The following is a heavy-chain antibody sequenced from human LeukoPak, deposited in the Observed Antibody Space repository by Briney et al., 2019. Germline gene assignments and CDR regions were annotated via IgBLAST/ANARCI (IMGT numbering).Heavy chain of an antibody. Sequence: PSETLSLTCSVSDGSINSYYWNWIRRPPGKGLEWIGYIYYNGNTNYNPSLKSRVTISVDTSKNQFSLKLSSVTAADTAVYYCASRTYYYDSSGYSWGQGTLVTVSS. V-gene: IGHV4-59*01. CDR1: DGSINSYY. J-gene: IGHJ5*02. D-gene: IGHD3-22*01. CDR3: ASRTYYYDSSGYS. CDR2: IYYNGNT.